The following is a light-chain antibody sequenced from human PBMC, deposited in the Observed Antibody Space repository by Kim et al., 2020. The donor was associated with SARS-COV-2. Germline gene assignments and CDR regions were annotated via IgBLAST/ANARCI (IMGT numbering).Light chain of an antibody. CDR3: QQRYNWPLT. V-gene: IGKV3D-11*01. CDR1: QGVGNS. J-gene: IGKJ4*01. Sequence: EIVLTQSQSPLSLSPGERATLSCRASQGVGNSLAWFQQKPGKAPKSLIFETSNRPIGIPARFSGSGSGTAFTLTISSLEPEDFAVYYCQQRYNWPLTFGGGTKVDIK. CDR2: ETS.